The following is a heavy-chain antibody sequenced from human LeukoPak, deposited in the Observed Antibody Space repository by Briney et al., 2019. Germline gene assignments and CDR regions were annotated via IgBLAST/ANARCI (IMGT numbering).Heavy chain of an antibody. V-gene: IGHV1-69*05. CDR3: ARAYYYGSGSSGAFDY. Sequence: SVKVSCKASGGTFSRYAISWVRQAPGQGLEWMGGIIPIFGTANYAQKFQGRVTITTDESTSTAYMELSSLRSEDTAVYYCARAYYYGSGSSGAFDYWGQGTLVTVSS. D-gene: IGHD3-10*01. CDR1: GGTFSRYA. J-gene: IGHJ4*02. CDR2: IIPIFGTA.